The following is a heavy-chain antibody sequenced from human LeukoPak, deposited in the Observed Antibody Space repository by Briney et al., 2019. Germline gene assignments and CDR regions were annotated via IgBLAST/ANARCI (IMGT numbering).Heavy chain of an antibody. D-gene: IGHD3-3*01. Sequence: SETLSLTCTVSGGSISSHYWSWIRQPPGKGVVWIGYIYYSGSTNYNPSLKSRVTISVDTSKNQFSLKLSSVTAADTAVYYCARAIVLEWLLSYYFDYWGQGTLVTVSS. CDR1: GGSISSHY. CDR2: IYYSGST. V-gene: IGHV4-59*11. CDR3: ARAIVLEWLLSYYFDY. J-gene: IGHJ4*02.